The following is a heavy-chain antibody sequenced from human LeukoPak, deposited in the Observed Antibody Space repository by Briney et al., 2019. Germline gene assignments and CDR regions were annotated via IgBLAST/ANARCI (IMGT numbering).Heavy chain of an antibody. J-gene: IGHJ4*02. CDR2: INNIPTDT. CDR1: GFTFSSYA. D-gene: IGHD6-19*01. Sequence: GGSLRLSCTASGFTFSSYAMSWVRQAPGKGLEWVSTINNIPTDTYYTDSVKGRFTVSRDNSKNTLHLQMNTLRAEDTAIYYCARGDSGWYPIDYWGQGTLVIVSS. V-gene: IGHV3-23*01. CDR3: ARGDSGWYPIDY.